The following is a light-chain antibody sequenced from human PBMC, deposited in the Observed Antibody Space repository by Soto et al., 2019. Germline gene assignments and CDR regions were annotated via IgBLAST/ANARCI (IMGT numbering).Light chain of an antibody. CDR1: QSISSY. J-gene: IGKJ3*01. V-gene: IGKV1-39*01. CDR2: AAS. CDR3: QQTYSTPLT. Sequence: DIQMTQSPSSLSASVGDRVTITCRASQSISSYLNWYQQKPGKAPKLLIYAASSVQSGVPSRFSGSGSGTDFTLPISSLQPEDFATYHCQQTYSTPLTFGPGTKVHI.